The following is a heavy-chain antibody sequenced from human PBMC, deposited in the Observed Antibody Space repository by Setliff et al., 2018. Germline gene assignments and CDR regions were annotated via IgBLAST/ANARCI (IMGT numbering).Heavy chain of an antibody. J-gene: IGHJ3*01. CDR2: IFPSDSDT. D-gene: IGHD1-20*01. Sequence: RGESLKLSCEASGYTFIYYWIGWVRQMPGKGLEWMGNIFPSDSDTKYSPSFQGQVTMSVDKSSDTAFLQWNSLKASDTAMYYCVRIWKGIKGGNVFNVWGQGTMVTVSS. V-gene: IGHV5-51*01. CDR1: GYTFIYYW. CDR3: VRIWKGIKGGNVFNV.